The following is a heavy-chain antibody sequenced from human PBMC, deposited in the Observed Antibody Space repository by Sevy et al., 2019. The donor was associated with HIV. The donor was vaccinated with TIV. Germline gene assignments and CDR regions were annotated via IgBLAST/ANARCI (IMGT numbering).Heavy chain of an antibody. V-gene: IGHV5-51*01. Sequence: GESLKISCKGSGYSFTSYWIGWVRQMPGKGLEWMGIIYPGDSDTRYSPSFQGQVTISADKSISTAYRQWSSLKASDTAIYYCARLFCSSTSCYAGYYYGMDVWGQGTTVTVSS. CDR2: IYPGDSDT. D-gene: IGHD2-2*01. CDR1: GYSFTSYW. CDR3: ARLFCSSTSCYAGYYYGMDV. J-gene: IGHJ6*02.